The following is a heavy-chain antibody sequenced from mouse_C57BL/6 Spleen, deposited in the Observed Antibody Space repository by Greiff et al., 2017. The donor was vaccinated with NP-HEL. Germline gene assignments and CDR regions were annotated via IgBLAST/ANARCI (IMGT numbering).Heavy chain of an antibody. CDR1: GYTFTSYW. V-gene: IGHV1-64*01. Sequence: VKLQQPGAELVKPGASVKLSCKASGYTFTSYWMHWVKQRPGQGLEWIGMIHPNSGSTNYNEKFKSKATLTVDKSSSTAYMQLSSLTSEDSAVYYCARYGEYGDYPYYFDYWGQGTTLTVSS. J-gene: IGHJ2*01. D-gene: IGHD2-13*01. CDR2: IHPNSGST. CDR3: ARYGEYGDYPYYFDY.